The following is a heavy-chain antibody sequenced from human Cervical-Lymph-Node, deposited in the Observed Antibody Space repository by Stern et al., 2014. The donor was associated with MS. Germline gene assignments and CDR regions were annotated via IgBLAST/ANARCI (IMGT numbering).Heavy chain of an antibody. J-gene: IGHJ5*02. CDR2: IYTSGST. V-gene: IGHV4-61*02. Sequence: QVQLQESGPGLVKPSQTLSLTCTVSGGSISSGSYYWSWIRQPAGKGLEWIGRIYTSGSTNYNPSLQSRVTITVDTSKNHFSLKLGFVTAADTAVYYCARGGGGIYSSAEDNWFDPWGQGTLVTVSS. CDR1: GGSISSGSYY. CDR3: ARGGGGIYSSAEDNWFDP. D-gene: IGHD6-25*01.